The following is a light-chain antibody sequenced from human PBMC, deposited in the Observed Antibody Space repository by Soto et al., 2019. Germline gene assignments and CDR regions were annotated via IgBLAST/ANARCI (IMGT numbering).Light chain of an antibody. CDR1: QSVNSD. CDR2: GAS. V-gene: IGKV3-15*01. Sequence: EIVLTQSPATLSVSPGNRATLSCRASQSVNSDLAWYQQKPGQAPRLLIYGASTRATGTPTRLSGSGSGTEFTLTISSLQSEDFAVYFCQQYNNWPPYTFGQGTKVDIK. J-gene: IGKJ2*01. CDR3: QQYNNWPPYT.